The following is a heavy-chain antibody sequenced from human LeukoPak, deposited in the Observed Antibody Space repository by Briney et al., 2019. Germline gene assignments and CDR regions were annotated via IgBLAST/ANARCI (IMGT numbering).Heavy chain of an antibody. CDR3: AKDGMVRGVIITDYYYGMDV. CDR1: GFTFSSYG. V-gene: IGHV3-30*18. Sequence: GGSLRLSCAASGFTFSSYGMHWVRQAPGKGLEWVAVISYDGSNKYYADSVKGLFTISRDNSKNTLYLQMNSLKAEDTAVYYCAKDGMVRGVIITDYYYGMDVWGQGTTVTVSS. J-gene: IGHJ6*02. D-gene: IGHD3-10*01. CDR2: ISYDGSNK.